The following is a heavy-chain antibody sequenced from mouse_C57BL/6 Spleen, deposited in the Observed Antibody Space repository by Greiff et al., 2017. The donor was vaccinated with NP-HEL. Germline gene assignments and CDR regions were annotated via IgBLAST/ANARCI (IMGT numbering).Heavy chain of an antibody. CDR1: GYSITSGYY. CDR2: ISYDGSN. Sequence: EVKLQESGPGLVKPSQSLSLTCSVTGYSITSGYYWNWIRQFPGNKLEWMGYISYDGSNNYNPSLKNRISITRDTSKNQFFLKLNSVTTEDTATYYCARETGTWDYWGQGTTLTVSS. CDR3: ARETGTWDY. J-gene: IGHJ2*01. D-gene: IGHD4-1*01. V-gene: IGHV3-6*01.